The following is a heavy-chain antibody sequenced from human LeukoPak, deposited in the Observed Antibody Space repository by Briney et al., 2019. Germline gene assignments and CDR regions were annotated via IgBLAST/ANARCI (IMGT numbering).Heavy chain of an antibody. Sequence: PGGSLRLSCAASGFTFSSYAMHWVRQAPGKGLEYVSAISSNGGSTYYANSVMGRFTISRDNSKNTLYLQMGSLRAEDMAVYYCARDLLGTPSRATVTTSSFGYWGQGTLVTVSS. CDR2: ISSNGGST. J-gene: IGHJ4*02. CDR1: GFTFSSYA. D-gene: IGHD4-11*01. V-gene: IGHV3-64*01. CDR3: ARDLLGTPSRATVTTSSFGY.